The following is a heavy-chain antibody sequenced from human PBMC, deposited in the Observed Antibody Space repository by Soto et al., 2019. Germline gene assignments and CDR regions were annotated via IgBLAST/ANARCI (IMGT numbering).Heavy chain of an antibody. V-gene: IGHV4-31*03. CDR3: ARGSFSSSSSWFDP. D-gene: IGHD6-6*01. CDR2: IYYSGRT. Sequence: SETLSLTCTVSGGSISSGVYYWSWIRHHPGKGLEWIGYIYYSGRTYYNPSLHSRVSIAVDTTENQFSLKLTSVTAADTSVYYCARGSFSSSSSWFDPWGRGTLVTVSS. J-gene: IGHJ5*02. CDR1: GGSISSGVYY.